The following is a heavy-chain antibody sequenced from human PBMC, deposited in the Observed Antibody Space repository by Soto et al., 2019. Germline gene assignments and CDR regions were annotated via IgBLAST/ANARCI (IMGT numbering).Heavy chain of an antibody. CDR1: GGSISSGGYY. V-gene: IGHV4-31*03. CDR2: IYYSGST. D-gene: IGHD3-22*01. CDR3: ARDRYYDSSGYYGSGD. J-gene: IGHJ3*01. Sequence: QVQLQESGPGLVKPSQTLSLTCTVSGGSISSGGYYWSWIRQHPGKGLEWIGYIYYSGSTYYNPSLKSRVTISVDTSKNQFSLKLSSVTAADTAVYYWARDRYYDSSGYYGSGDWGQGTMVTVSS.